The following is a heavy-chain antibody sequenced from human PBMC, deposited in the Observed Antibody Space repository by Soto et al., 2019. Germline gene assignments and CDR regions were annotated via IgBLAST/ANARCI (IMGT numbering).Heavy chain of an antibody. D-gene: IGHD5-12*01. J-gene: IGHJ6*03. CDR3: ARISVASRYMDV. V-gene: IGHV4-39*01. Sequence: SETLSLTCTVSGGSISSSSYYWGWIRQSPGKGLEWIGSFYYSGSTYYSPSLRSRVTISGDTSRKQISLRLSSVTAADTAVYYCARISVASRYMDVWGKGTTVTAP. CDR1: GGSISSSSYY. CDR2: FYYSGST.